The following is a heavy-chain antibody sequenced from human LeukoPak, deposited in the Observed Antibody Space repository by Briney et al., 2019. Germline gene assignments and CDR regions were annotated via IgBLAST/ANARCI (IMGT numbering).Heavy chain of an antibody. CDR2: IYSGGSA. V-gene: IGHV3-66*04. D-gene: IGHD3-9*01. J-gene: IGHJ3*01. Sequence: GGSLRLSCAASGFTVSSNYMNWVRQAPGKGLEWVSVIYSGGSAYYADSVKRSFTIIRDDSTNTLYHQMNSRRTDDAAADYCASQRRVDLGFAFNLWGQGTMVTVSS. CDR3: ASQRRVDLGFAFNL. CDR1: GFTVSSNY.